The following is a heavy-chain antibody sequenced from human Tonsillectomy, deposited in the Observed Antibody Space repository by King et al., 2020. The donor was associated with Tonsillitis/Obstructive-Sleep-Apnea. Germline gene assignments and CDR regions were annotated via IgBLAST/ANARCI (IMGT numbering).Heavy chain of an antibody. CDR1: GFTFSSYE. J-gene: IGHJ1*01. V-gene: IGHV3-48*03. D-gene: IGHD2-15*01. CDR2: ISSSGSTI. CDR3: ARDPPYCSGGSCYSRGYFQH. Sequence: QLVQSGGGLVQPGGSLRLSCAASGFTFSSYEMNWVRQAPGKGLEWVSYISSSGSTIYYADSVKGRFTISRDNAKNSLYLQMNSLRAEDTAVYYCARDPPYCSGGSCYSRGYFQHWGQGTLVTVSS.